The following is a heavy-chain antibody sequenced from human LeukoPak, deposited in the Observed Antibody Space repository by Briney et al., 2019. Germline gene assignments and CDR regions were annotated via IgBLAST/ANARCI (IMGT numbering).Heavy chain of an antibody. D-gene: IGHD3-10*01. J-gene: IGHJ4*02. CDR2: ITGSGDGT. Sequence: GGSLRLSCAASGFTFSNYAMMWVRQAPGKRLEWVSSITGSGDGTYYADSVRGRFTISRDNSENTLYLQLNSLRADDTAVYFCVKGFVHPTYYFDYWGQGTLVAVSS. CDR1: GFTFSNYA. CDR3: VKGFVHPTYYFDY. V-gene: IGHV3-23*01.